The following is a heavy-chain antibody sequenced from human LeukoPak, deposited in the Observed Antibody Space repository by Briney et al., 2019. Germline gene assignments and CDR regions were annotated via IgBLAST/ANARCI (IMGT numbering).Heavy chain of an antibody. CDR1: GGSISSYY. CDR2: IYSSGST. Sequence: SETLSLTCTVSGGSISSYYWSWIRQPPGMGLEWIGHIYSSGSTNYNPSLKSRVTISVDTSKNQFSLKLSSVTAADAVVYYCARNYDSSGYTAFGYWGRGTLLTVSS. J-gene: IGHJ4*02. CDR3: ARNYDSSGYTAFGY. V-gene: IGHV4-59*01. D-gene: IGHD3-22*01.